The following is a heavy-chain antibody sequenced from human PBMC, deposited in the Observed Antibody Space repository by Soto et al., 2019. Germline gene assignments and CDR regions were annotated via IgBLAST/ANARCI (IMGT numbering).Heavy chain of an antibody. J-gene: IGHJ4*02. CDR2: IYYSGST. CDR1: GGSISSSSYY. V-gene: IGHV4-39*01. Sequence: SETLSLTCTVSGGSISSSSYYWGWIRQPPGKGLEWIGSIYYSGSTYYNPSLKSRITISVDTSKNQFSLKLSSVTAADTAVYYCARRPYSSGWYWGYWGQGTLVTVSS. CDR3: ARRPYSSGWYWGY. D-gene: IGHD6-19*01.